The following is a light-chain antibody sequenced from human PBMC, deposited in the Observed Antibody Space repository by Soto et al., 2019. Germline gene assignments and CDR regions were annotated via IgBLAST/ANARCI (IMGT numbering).Light chain of an antibody. Sequence: EIVLTQSPGTLSLSPGERATLSCRASQSVGTNLAWYQQRPGQAPRILIWGASNRATGFPDRFSASGSGTDFTLTISRLVPEDFAVYYCRQYGGSPLYTVGQGTKLEI. CDR3: RQYGGSPLYT. CDR1: QSVGTN. CDR2: GAS. V-gene: IGKV3-20*01. J-gene: IGKJ2*01.